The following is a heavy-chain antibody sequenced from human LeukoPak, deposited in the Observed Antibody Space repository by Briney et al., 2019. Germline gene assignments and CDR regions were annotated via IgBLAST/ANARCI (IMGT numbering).Heavy chain of an antibody. J-gene: IGHJ5*02. CDR1: GYTFTSYY. Sequence: ASVKVSCKASGYTFTSYYMHWVRQAPGQGLEWKGIINPSGGSTSYAQKFQGRVTMTRDTSTSTVYMELSSLRSEDTAVYYCARAHWSYDFWSGYYSWFDPWGQGTLVTVSS. CDR2: INPSGGST. CDR3: ARAHWSYDFWSGYYSWFDP. D-gene: IGHD3-3*01. V-gene: IGHV1-46*01.